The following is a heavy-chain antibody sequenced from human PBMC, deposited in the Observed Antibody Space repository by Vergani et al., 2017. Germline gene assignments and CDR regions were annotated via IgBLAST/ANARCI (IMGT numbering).Heavy chain of an antibody. J-gene: IGHJ6*04. CDR3: ARAPHRLRFLEWFPLDV. V-gene: IGHV4-61*01. CDR2: IYYSGST. Sequence: QVQLQESGPGLVKPSETLSLTCTVSGGSVSSGSYYWSWIRQPPGKGLEWIGYIYYSGSTNYNPSLKSRVTISVDTSKNQFSLKLSSVTAADTAVYYCARAPHRLRFLEWFPLDVWGKGTTVTVSS. D-gene: IGHD3-3*01. CDR1: GGSVSSGSYY.